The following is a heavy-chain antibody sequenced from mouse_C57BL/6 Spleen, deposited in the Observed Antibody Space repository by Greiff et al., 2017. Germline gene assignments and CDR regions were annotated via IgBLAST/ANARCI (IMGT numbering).Heavy chain of an antibody. CDR2: ISDDGSN. CDR1: GYSITSCYY. V-gene: IGHV3-6*01. J-gene: IGHJ3*01. Sequence: DVKLQESGPGLVKPSQSLSLTCSVTGYSITSCYYWNWNRQFPGNKLECMGYISDDGSNNYNPSLKNRTSITRDTSTNQVFLKLNSVTTEDTATYYCARDGYLLPFAYWGQGTLVTVSA. CDR3: ARDGYLLPFAY. D-gene: IGHD2-1*01.